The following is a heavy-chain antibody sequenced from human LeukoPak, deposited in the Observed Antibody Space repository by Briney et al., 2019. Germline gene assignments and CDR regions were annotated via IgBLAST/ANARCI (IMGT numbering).Heavy chain of an antibody. CDR3: ARVSPTSYGDPFDY. V-gene: IGHV3-23*01. CDR1: GFTFSSYA. CDR2: IGTHGTTT. Sequence: GGSLRLSCAASGFTFSSYAMTWVRQAPGKGLEWVSSIGTHGTTTYYADSVKGRFTISRDDSKNTLYLQMNSLRAEDTAVYYCARVSPTSYGDPFDYWGQGTLVTVSS. D-gene: IGHD4-17*01. J-gene: IGHJ4*02.